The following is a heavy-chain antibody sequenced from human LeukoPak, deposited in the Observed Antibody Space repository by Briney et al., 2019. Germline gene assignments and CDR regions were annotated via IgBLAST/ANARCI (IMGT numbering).Heavy chain of an antibody. CDR3: ATVHYDFWSGYRGYYFDY. CDR2: INPNSGGT. D-gene: IGHD3-3*01. V-gene: IGHV1-2*02. J-gene: IGHJ4*02. Sequence: GASVKVSCKASGYTFTGYYMHWVRQAPGQGLEWMGWINPNSGGTNYAQKFQGRVTMTEDTSTDTAYMELSSLRSEDTAVYYCATVHYDFWSGYRGYYFDYWGQGTLVTVSS. CDR1: GYTFTGYY.